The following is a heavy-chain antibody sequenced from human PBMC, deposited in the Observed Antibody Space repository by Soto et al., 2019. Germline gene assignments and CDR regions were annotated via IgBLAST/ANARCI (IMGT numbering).Heavy chain of an antibody. V-gene: IGHV1-18*01. Sequence: QVQLEQSGDAVKKPGASVKVSCKASGYNFRNFGITWVRQASGLGLGWLGWISGYNGRTSSARNFRDRGALTTDTATNTAYMELRSRTSDDTAIYYCAREGYSAGFDPFDFGGQGTKVTVSS. CDR2: ISGYNGRT. CDR1: GYNFRNFG. J-gene: IGHJ3*01. CDR3: AREGYSAGFDPFDF. D-gene: IGHD5-18*01.